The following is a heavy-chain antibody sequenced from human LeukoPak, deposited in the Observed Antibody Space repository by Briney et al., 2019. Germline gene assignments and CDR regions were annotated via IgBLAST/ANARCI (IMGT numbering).Heavy chain of an antibody. J-gene: IGHJ3*02. Sequence: PSETLSLTCTVSGGSISNYYWSWIRQPPGKALEWIGYIYYIGNTIYNPSLKSRVSISVDTSKNQFSLKLISVTAADTAVYYCARPNFDWLVMGAFDIWGQGTMVTVSS. V-gene: IGHV4-59*08. CDR2: IYYIGNT. D-gene: IGHD3-9*01. CDR1: GGSISNYY. CDR3: ARPNFDWLVMGAFDI.